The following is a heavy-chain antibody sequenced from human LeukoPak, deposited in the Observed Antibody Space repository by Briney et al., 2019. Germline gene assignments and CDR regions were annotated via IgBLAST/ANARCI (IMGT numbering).Heavy chain of an antibody. CDR1: GYTFTSYY. D-gene: IGHD1-26*01. V-gene: IGHV1-46*01. CDR2: INPTGGST. J-gene: IGHJ5*02. CDR3: TTDNSMGDNAWWFDP. Sequence: ASVKVSCKASGYTFTSYYMHWVRQAPGQGLEWMGLINPTGGSTGYAQKFQGRVAMTRDMSTSKDYMELSSLRSEDTAIYCCTTDNSMGDNAWWFDPWGQGTLVTVSS.